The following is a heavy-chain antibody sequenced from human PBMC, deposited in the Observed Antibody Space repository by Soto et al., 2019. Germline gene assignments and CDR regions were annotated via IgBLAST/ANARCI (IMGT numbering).Heavy chain of an antibody. V-gene: IGHV1-8*02. Sequence: ASVKVSCKASGYTFTSYGISWVRQAPGQGLEWMGWISAYSGNTGYAQKFQGRVTMTRNTSISTAYMELSSLRSEDTAVYYCARGGCSGGSCYSYYFDYWGQGTLVTVSS. CDR2: ISAYSGNT. J-gene: IGHJ4*02. D-gene: IGHD2-15*01. CDR1: GYTFTSYG. CDR3: ARGGCSGGSCYSYYFDY.